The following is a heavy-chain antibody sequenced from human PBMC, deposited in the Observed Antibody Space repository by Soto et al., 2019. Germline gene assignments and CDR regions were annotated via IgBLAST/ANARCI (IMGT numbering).Heavy chain of an antibody. J-gene: IGHJ6*02. Sequence: EVQLVESGGGSVQPGGPLRLSCGAAGFTLSSYSTNWDRQAPGKGLEWVSYISGRSVSIYYADSVKGRFTVSRDNAQSSLFLEMNSLGDEDTAVYYCARLTSILYGMDVWGLGTTVTVSS. CDR3: ARLTSILYGMDV. CDR1: GFTLSSYS. D-gene: IGHD2-15*01. V-gene: IGHV3-48*02. CDR2: ISGRSVSI.